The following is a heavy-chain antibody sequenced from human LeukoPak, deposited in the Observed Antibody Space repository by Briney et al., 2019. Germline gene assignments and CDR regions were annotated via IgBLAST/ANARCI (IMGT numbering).Heavy chain of an antibody. CDR2: IKPNSGDT. D-gene: IGHD5/OR15-5a*01. V-gene: IGHV1-2*02. CDR3: ARRHVVSTGVHGLDV. Sequence: SDQVSYQPSAYSFTRYYIQLVLHPPGPRLESLVLIKPNSGDTNYAEKFQGTVTISRVTSISTAYMEVSRLTPDDTAVFYCARRHVVSTGVHGLDVCGQGTTVTASS. CDR1: AYSFTRYY. J-gene: IGHJ3*01.